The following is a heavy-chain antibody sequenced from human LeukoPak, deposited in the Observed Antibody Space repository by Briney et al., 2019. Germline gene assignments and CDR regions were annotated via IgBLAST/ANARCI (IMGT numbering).Heavy chain of an antibody. V-gene: IGHV4-59*01. CDR1: GGSISSYY. D-gene: IGHD6-13*01. Sequence: SETLSLTCTVSGGSISSYYWSWIRQPPGKGLEWIGYIYYSGTTNYKPSLKSRGTISVDTSKNQFSLKLSSVTAADTAVYYCARGVYIAAAQYGYWGQGTLVTVSS. J-gene: IGHJ4*02. CDR3: ARGVYIAAAQYGY. CDR2: IYYSGTT.